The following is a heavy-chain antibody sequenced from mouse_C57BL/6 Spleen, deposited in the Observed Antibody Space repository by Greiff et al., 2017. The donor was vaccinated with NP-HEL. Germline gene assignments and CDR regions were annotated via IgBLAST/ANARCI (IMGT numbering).Heavy chain of an antibody. CDR3: ARYTTVVAPRYFDV. V-gene: IGHV14-2*01. CDR2: IDPEDGET. D-gene: IGHD1-1*01. CDR1: GFNIKDYY. J-gene: IGHJ1*03. Sequence: EVQLQQSGAELVKPGASVKLSCTASGFNIKDYYMNWVKQRTEQGLEWIGRIDPEDGETKYAPKFKGKATITADTSSNTAYLQLSSLTSEDTAVYYCARYTTVVAPRYFDVWGTGTTVTVSS.